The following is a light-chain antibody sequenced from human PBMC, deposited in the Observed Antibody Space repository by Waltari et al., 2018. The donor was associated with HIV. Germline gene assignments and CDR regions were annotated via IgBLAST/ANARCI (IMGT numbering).Light chain of an antibody. CDR3: QSYDRRLMWV. CDR2: QNI. Sequence: HSLLTQPPSVSGAPGQRVTISCTGSSSNIGAGYDVHWYQKYPGTAPKLLIFQNINRPSGVPDRCSGSKSVTSASLVITGLQAEDEADYYCQSYDRRLMWVFGGGTSLTV. V-gene: IGLV1-40*01. CDR1: SSNIGAGYD. J-gene: IGLJ2*01.